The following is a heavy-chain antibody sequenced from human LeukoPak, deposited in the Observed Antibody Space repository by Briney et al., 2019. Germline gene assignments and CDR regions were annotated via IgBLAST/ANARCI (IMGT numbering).Heavy chain of an antibody. D-gene: IGHD3/OR15-3a*01. CDR1: GYTFTNYA. J-gene: IGHJ5*02. V-gene: IGHV7-4-1*02. CDR2: IHPSTGNP. CDR3: ARHVPGLRSRIPWFDP. Sequence: ASVKVSCKASGYTFTNYAMNWVRQAPGQGLEWMGWIHPSTGNPTYAQGFTGRFVFSLDTSVSTAYLQISSLKAEDTAVYYCARHVPGLRSRIPWFDPWGQGTLVTVSS.